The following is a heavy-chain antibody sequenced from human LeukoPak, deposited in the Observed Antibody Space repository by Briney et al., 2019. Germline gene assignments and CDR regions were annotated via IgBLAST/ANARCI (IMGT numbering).Heavy chain of an antibody. J-gene: IGHJ4*02. Sequence: PSQTPSLTCIVSGGSISSGGYYWSWIRQPPGKGLECIGYINPSGSTSYNPSLKSRVTISVDRSKNQFSLKLTSVTAADTAVYYCASTDYYDSSGYYRYWGQGTLVTVSS. D-gene: IGHD3-22*01. V-gene: IGHV4-30-2*01. CDR1: GGSISSGGYY. CDR3: ASTDYYDSSGYYRY. CDR2: INPSGST.